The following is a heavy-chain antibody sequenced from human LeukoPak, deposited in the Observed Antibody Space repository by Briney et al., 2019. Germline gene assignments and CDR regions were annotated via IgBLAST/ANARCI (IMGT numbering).Heavy chain of an antibody. Sequence: SETLSLTCAVYGGSFSGYYWSWIRQPPAKELEWIGEINHSGSTNYNPSLKSRVTISVDTSKNQFSLKLSSVTAADTAVYYCARGVVPAAKRGLDYWGQGTLVTVSS. V-gene: IGHV4-34*01. D-gene: IGHD2-2*01. CDR3: ARGVVPAAKRGLDY. CDR1: GGSFSGYY. J-gene: IGHJ4*02. CDR2: INHSGST.